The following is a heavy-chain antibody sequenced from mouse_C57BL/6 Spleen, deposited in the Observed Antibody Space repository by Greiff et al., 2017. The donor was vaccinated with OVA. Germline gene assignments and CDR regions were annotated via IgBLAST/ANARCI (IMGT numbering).Heavy chain of an antibody. CDR3: TLYDGYLDY. CDR2: IDPETGGT. Sequence: VKLMESGAELVRPGASVTLSCKASGYTFTDYEMHWVKQTPVHGLEWIGAIDPETGGTAYNQKFKGKAILTADKSSSTAYMELRSLTSEDSAVYYCTLYDGYLDYWGQGTTLTVSS. CDR1: GYTFTDYE. J-gene: IGHJ2*01. D-gene: IGHD2-3*01. V-gene: IGHV1-15*01.